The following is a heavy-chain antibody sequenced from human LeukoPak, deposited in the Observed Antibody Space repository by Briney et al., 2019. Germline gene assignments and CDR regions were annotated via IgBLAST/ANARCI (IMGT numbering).Heavy chain of an antibody. CDR2: INPSGGST. V-gene: IGHV1-46*01. D-gene: IGHD2-15*01. CDR1: GYTFTSYY. CDR3: ARDCSGGSCYGSIDY. Sequence: ASVKVSCKASGYTFTSYYIHWVRQAPGQGLEWLGIINPSGGSTSYAQKFQGRVTMTRATSTSTVYMELSSLRSEDTAVYYCARDCSGGSCYGSIDYWGQGTLVTVSS. J-gene: IGHJ4*02.